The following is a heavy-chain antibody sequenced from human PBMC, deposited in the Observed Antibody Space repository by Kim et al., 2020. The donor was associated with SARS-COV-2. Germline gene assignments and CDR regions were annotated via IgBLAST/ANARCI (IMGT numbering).Heavy chain of an antibody. CDR2: YN. Sequence: YNDYAVSVKSRIHINPDTAKNRFSLQLNSVTPEDTAVYYCARGYYYFDYWGQGTLVTVSS. J-gene: IGHJ4*02. V-gene: IGHV6-1*01. D-gene: IGHD1-26*01. CDR3: ARGYYYFDY.